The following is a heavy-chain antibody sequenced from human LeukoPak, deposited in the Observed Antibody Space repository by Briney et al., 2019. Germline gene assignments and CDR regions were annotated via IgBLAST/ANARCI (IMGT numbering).Heavy chain of an antibody. J-gene: IGHJ6*02. D-gene: IGHD4-17*01. CDR1: GGSISSSSYY. Sequence: SETLSLTCTVSGGSISSSSYYWGWIRQPPGKGLEWIGSIYYRGSTYYNPSLKSRVTISVDTSKNQFSLKLSSVTAADTAVYYCARDSDYGDYKGLAYYYYGMDVWGQGTTVTVSS. CDR3: ARDSDYGDYKGLAYYYYGMDV. V-gene: IGHV4-39*07. CDR2: IYYRGST.